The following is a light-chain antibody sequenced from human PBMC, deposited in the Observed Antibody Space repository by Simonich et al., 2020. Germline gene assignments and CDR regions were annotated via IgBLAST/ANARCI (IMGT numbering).Light chain of an antibody. CDR2: AAS. CDR3: QQYYSTPYT. Sequence: DIQMTQSPSSLSASVGERVTITCRASQGISNSLAWYQQKPGQAPKLLLYAASRFESGVPSRFSGSGSGTDYTLTISSLQPEDFATYYCQQYYSTPYTFGQGTKLEIK. CDR1: QGISNS. V-gene: IGKV1-NL1*01. J-gene: IGKJ2*01.